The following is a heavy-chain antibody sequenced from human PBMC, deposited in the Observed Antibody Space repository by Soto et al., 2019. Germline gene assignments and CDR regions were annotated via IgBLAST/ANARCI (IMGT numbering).Heavy chain of an antibody. D-gene: IGHD6-6*01. CDR2: ISGGGGST. CDR3: AKNWDTTFSSSSH. J-gene: IGHJ4*02. Sequence: EVQLLESGGGLVQPGGSLRLSCAASGFTFTTYAMPWVRQAPGKGLEWVSAISGGGGSTYYGDSVKGRFTISRDNSKNMLYLQMNSLRAEDTAVYYCAKNWDTTFSSSSHWGQGTLVTVSS. CDR1: GFTFTTYA. V-gene: IGHV3-23*01.